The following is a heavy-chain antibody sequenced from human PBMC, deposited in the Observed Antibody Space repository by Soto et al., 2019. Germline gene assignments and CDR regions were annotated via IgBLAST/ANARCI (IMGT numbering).Heavy chain of an antibody. CDR1: GGSISSGGYY. J-gene: IGHJ5*02. V-gene: IGHV4-31*03. CDR2: IYYSGST. Sequence: SETLSLTCTVSGGSISSGGYYWSWIRQHPGKGLGWIGYIYYSGSTYYNPSLKSRVTISVDTSKNQFSLKLSSVTAADTAVYYCARGPGFGVVVPAAITGGWFDPWGQGTLVTVSS. CDR3: ARGPGFGVVVPAAITGGWFDP. D-gene: IGHD2-2*02.